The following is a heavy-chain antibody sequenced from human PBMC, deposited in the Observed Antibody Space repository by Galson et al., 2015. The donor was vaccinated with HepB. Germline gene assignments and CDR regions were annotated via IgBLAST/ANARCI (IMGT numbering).Heavy chain of an antibody. CDR3: ARVRPLTYYDFWCGYPDY. V-gene: IGHV1-46*01. CDR1: GYTFTSYY. CDR2: INPSGGST. J-gene: IGHJ4*02. Sequence: SVKVSCKASGYTFTSYYMHWVRQAPGQGLEWMGIINPSGGSTSYAQKFQGRVTMTRDTSTSTVYMELSSLRSEDTAVYYCARVRPLTYYDFWCGYPDYWGQGTLVTVSS. D-gene: IGHD3-3*01.